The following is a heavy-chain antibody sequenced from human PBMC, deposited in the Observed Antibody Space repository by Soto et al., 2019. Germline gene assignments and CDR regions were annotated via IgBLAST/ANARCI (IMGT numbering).Heavy chain of an antibody. CDR3: ARDPNPWYFDL. V-gene: IGHV1-46*01. CDR1: GYTFTSYY. J-gene: IGHJ2*01. CDR2: INPSGSST. Sequence: QVQLVQSGAEVKKPGASVKVSCKASGYTFTSYYMHWVRQAPGQGLEWMGIINPSGSSTNYAQKFQGRVPMNRDTSQSTFYMELSSLRSEDKAVYYCARDPNPWYFDLWGRGTLVTVSS.